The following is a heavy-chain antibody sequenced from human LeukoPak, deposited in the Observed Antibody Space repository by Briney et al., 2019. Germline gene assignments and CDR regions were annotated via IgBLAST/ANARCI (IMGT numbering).Heavy chain of an antibody. V-gene: IGHV3-21*01. CDR1: GFTFSTYN. CDR2: ISSSSSYI. Sequence: PGGSLRLSCAASGFTFSTYNMNWVRQAPGKGLEWVSSISSSSSYIYYADSVKGRFTISRDNAKNSLFLQMNSLRAEDTAVYYCARAWGVQPYWGQGTLVTVSS. CDR3: ARAWGVQPY. J-gene: IGHJ4*02. D-gene: IGHD3-16*01.